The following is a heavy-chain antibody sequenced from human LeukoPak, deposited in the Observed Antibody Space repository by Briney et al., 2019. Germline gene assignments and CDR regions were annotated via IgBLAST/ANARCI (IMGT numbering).Heavy chain of an antibody. Sequence: SETLSLTCTVSGGSISSYYWSWIRQPPGKGLEWLGYIYYTGTTNYNPSLKSRVTMSVDTSKNQFSLKLNSVTAADTAVYYCARGLYGSKGIFDSWGQGTLVTVSS. CDR2: IYYTGTT. V-gene: IGHV4-59*01. CDR3: ARGLYGSKGIFDS. J-gene: IGHJ4*02. CDR1: GGSISSYY. D-gene: IGHD3-10*01.